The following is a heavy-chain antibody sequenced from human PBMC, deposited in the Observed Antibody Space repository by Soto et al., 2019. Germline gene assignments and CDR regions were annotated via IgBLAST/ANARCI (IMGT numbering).Heavy chain of an antibody. J-gene: IGHJ6*02. CDR2: TYYRSKWYN. V-gene: IGHV6-1*01. CDR3: ARDAVATIPVYYYYGTDV. D-gene: IGHD5-12*01. CDR1: GDSVSSNSAA. Sequence: SQTLSLTCAISGDSVSSNSAAWNWIRQSPSRGLEWLGRTYYRSKWYNDYAVSVKSRITINPDTSKNQFSLQLNSVTPEDTAVYYCARDAVATIPVYYYYGTDVWGQGTTVTVSS.